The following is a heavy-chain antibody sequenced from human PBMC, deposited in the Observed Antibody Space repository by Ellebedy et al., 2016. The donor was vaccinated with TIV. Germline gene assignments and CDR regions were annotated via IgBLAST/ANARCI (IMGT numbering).Heavy chain of an antibody. D-gene: IGHD1-26*01. J-gene: IGHJ4*02. CDR3: AREWGIVGIGSHFDY. V-gene: IGHV1-46*01. CDR2: INPSGGST. CDR1: GYTFTSYY. Sequence: ASVKVSXXASGYTFTSYYMHWVRQAPGQGLEWMGIINPSGGSTSYAQKFQGRVTMTRDTSTSTVYMELSSLRSEDRAVYYCAREWGIVGIGSHFDYWGQGTLVTVSS.